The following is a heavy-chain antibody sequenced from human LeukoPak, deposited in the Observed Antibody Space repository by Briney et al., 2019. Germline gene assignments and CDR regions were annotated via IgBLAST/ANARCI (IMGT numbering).Heavy chain of an antibody. D-gene: IGHD6-19*01. CDR3: ARDPGAVAGSYGY. V-gene: IGHV1-2*02. J-gene: IGHJ4*02. Sequence: ASVKVSCTASGYTFTGYYMHWVRQAPGQGLEWMGWINPNSGGTNYAQKFQGRVTMTRDTSISTAYMELSRLRSDDTAVYYCARDPGAVAGSYGYWGQGTLVTVSS. CDR2: INPNSGGT. CDR1: GYTFTGYY.